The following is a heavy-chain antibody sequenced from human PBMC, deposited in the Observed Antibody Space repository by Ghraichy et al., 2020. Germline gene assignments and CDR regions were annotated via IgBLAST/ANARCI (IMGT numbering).Heavy chain of an antibody. V-gene: IGHV3-7*01. CDR3: AMVGITTYYEMDV. Sequence: GESLNISCAASGLTFSSYWMSCVRQAPGKGLEWVANIKQEVSEKYYVDSVKGRFTISRDNAKNSLYLQMNSLRAEDTAMYYCAMVGITTYYEMDVWGQGTMVTVSS. J-gene: IGHJ6*02. CDR2: IKQEVSEK. CDR1: GLTFSSYW. D-gene: IGHD1-14*01.